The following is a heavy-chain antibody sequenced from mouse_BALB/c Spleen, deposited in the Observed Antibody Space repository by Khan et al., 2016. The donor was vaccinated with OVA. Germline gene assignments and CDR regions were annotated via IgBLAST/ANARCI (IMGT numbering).Heavy chain of an antibody. J-gene: IGHJ4*01. Sequence: DLVKPGTSVKLSCKASGYTFTSYWINWIKQRPGQGLEWIGRIGPGSSNTYYNEMFKGKAALTVDTSSSIAYIQLSSLSSEVSAVYFWARANYYGRSCYAMDYWGQGTSVTVSS. CDR2: IGPGSSNT. D-gene: IGHD1-1*01. CDR1: GYTFTSYW. V-gene: IGHV1S41*01. CDR3: ARANYYGRSCYAMDY.